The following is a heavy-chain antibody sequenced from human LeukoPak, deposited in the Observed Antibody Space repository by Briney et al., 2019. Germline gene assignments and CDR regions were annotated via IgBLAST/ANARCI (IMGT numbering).Heavy chain of an antibody. V-gene: IGHV4-39*07. Sequence: SETLSLTCTVSGDSISNSNSYWVWIRQAPGKGLEWIGSIYHSGSTYYNPSLKSRVTISVDKSKNQFSLRLSSVTAADTAVYYCAGAYCGGDCYSGRTFDIWGQGTMVTVSS. CDR1: GDSISNSNSY. CDR2: IYHSGST. J-gene: IGHJ3*02. CDR3: AGAYCGGDCYSGRTFDI. D-gene: IGHD2-21*02.